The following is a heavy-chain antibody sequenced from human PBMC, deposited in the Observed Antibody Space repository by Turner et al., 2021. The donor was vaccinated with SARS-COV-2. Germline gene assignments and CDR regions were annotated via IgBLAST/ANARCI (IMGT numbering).Heavy chain of an antibody. V-gene: IGHV3-15*01. D-gene: IGHD6-13*01. J-gene: IGHJ4*02. CDR3: TTHSAPDY. CDR2: IKTKTDGGTT. Sequence: EVQLVESGGGLVKPGRSLRLACAASGFTFSNAGRGWVRQAPGKGLEWVGRIKTKTDGGTTDYAAPVKGRFTISRDDSKNTLYLQMNSLKTEDTAVYYCTTHSAPDYWGQGTLVTVSS. CDR1: GFTFSNAG.